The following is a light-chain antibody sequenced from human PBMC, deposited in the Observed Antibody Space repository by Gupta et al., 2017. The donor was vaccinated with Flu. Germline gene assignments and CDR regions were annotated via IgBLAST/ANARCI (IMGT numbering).Light chain of an antibody. Sequence: QSALTQPASVSGSPGQSITSSCTGTSSDVGNYKYVSWYQQHPVKAPKLMIYEVSYRPSGISNRFSGAKSGNTASLTISGLQAEDEADYFCTSFSSSSPPWVFGGGTKLTVL. V-gene: IGLV2-14*01. CDR1: SSDVGNYKY. CDR2: EVS. J-gene: IGLJ3*02. CDR3: TSFSSSSPPWV.